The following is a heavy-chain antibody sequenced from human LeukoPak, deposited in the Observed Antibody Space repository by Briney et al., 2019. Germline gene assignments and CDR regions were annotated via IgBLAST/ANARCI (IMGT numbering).Heavy chain of an antibody. Sequence: GGSLRLSCAASGFIVSSNYMTWVRQAPGKGLEWLSVIYSGGDTYYADSAKGRFTISRDNAENTLYLQMNSLSAEDTAVYYCTRDGAVGEPFDYWGQGTLVTVSS. CDR3: TRDGAVGEPFDY. J-gene: IGHJ4*02. V-gene: IGHV3-66*01. CDR2: IYSGGDT. CDR1: GFIVSSNY. D-gene: IGHD3-10*01.